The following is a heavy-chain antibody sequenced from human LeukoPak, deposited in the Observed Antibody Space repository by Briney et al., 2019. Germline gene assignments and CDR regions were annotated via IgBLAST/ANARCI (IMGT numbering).Heavy chain of an antibody. V-gene: IGHV3-9*01. CDR3: ARDRWAEWELTELDY. J-gene: IGHJ4*02. D-gene: IGHD1-26*01. CDR1: GFTFDDYA. CDR2: ISWNSGSI. Sequence: GGSLRLSCAASGFTFDDYAMHWVRQAPGKGLEWVSGISWNSGSIGYADSVKGRFTISRDNAKNTLYLQMNSLRAEDTAVYYCARDRWAEWELTELDYWGQGTLVTVSS.